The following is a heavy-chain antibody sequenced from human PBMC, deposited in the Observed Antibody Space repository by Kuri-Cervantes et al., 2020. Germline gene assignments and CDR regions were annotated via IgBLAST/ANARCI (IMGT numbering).Heavy chain of an antibody. J-gene: IGHJ4*02. CDR3: AKDKDYYGSGAIDY. Sequence: GGSLRLSCAASGFTFRRYAMHWVRQAPGKGLKYVSGISSNGGSTLYADSVKGRFTISRDNSKNTLYLQMNSLRAEDTAVYYCAKDKDYYGSGAIDYWGQGTLVTVSS. V-gene: IGHV3-64*04. CDR2: ISSNGGST. D-gene: IGHD3-10*01. CDR1: GFTFRRYA.